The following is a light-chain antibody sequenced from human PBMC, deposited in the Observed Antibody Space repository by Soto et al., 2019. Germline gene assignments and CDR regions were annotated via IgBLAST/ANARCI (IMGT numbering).Light chain of an antibody. CDR2: EVS. Sequence: QSVLTQPPSASGSPGQSVTISCTGTSSDVGGYNYVSWYQQHPGKAPKLMIYEVSKRPSGVPDRFSGSKSGNTASLTVAGLQAEDEDDYYCSSYAGSNNPVVFGGGTKVTVL. V-gene: IGLV2-8*01. CDR1: SSDVGGYNY. J-gene: IGLJ2*01. CDR3: SSYAGSNNPVV.